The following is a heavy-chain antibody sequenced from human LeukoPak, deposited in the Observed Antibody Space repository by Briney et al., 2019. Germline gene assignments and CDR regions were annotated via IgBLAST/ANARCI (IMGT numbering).Heavy chain of an antibody. Sequence: GGSLRLSCAASGFTFSSYDMHWVRQATGKGLEWVSAIGTASDTYYPGSVKGRFTISRENAKNSLYLQMNSLRAGDTAVYYCARDGRGSGIDYWGQGTLVTVSS. CDR1: GFTFSSYD. CDR2: IGTASDT. D-gene: IGHD3-10*01. V-gene: IGHV3-13*01. J-gene: IGHJ4*02. CDR3: ARDGRGSGIDY.